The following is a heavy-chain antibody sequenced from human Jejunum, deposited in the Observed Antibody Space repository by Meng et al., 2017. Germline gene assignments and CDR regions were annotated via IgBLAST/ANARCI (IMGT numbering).Heavy chain of an antibody. CDR1: GYTFTAYY. V-gene: IGHV1-2*02. CDR3: ARDGPYSTNYDAFDI. J-gene: IGHJ3*02. D-gene: IGHD2/OR15-2a*01. CDR2: ISPNNGGA. Sequence: ASVKVSCKASGYTFTAYYLHWVRQAPGQGLESMGWISPNNGGANYAQNFQGRVAMTRDTSINTVYLEMNRLTSDDTAVYYCARDGPYSTNYDAFDIWGQGTMVTVSS.